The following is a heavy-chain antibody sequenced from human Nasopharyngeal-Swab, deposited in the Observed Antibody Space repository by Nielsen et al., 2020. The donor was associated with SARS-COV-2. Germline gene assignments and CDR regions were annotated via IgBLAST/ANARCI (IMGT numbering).Heavy chain of an antibody. V-gene: IGHV1-2*06. Sequence: ASVKVSCKASGYSFTSYGISWVRQAPGQGLEWMGRINPNSGGTNYAQKFQGRVTMTRDTSISTAYMELSRLRSDDTAVYYCARLNPEYYYYGMDVWGQGTTVTVSS. CDR1: GYSFTSYG. CDR2: INPNSGGT. J-gene: IGHJ6*02. CDR3: ARLNPEYYYYGMDV.